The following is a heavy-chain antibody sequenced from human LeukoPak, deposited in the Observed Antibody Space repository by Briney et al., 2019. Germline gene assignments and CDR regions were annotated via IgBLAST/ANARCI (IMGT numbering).Heavy chain of an antibody. CDR3: ARGVVMITFGGVMPNY. CDR1: GYTFTGYY. V-gene: IGHV1-2*02. CDR2: INPNSGGT. Sequence: ASVKVSCKASGYTFTGYYMHWVRQAPGQGVEWMGWINPNSGGTNYAQKFQGRVTMTRDTSISTAYMELSRLRSDDTDVYYCARGVVMITFGGVMPNYWGQGTLVTVSS. D-gene: IGHD3-16*01. J-gene: IGHJ4*02.